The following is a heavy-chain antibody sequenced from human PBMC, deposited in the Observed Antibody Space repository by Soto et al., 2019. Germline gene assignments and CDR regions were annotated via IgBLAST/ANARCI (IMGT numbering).Heavy chain of an antibody. CDR1: GFTFSSFW. D-gene: IGHD3-10*01. Sequence: PXGSLRLSCAASGFTFSSFWMHWVRQVPGKGLVWISHITKDGSSISYADSVKGRFTISRDNAKNTVYLQMNGLRAEDTAVYYCARGGVGSFDYWGQGSLVTVSS. J-gene: IGHJ4*02. CDR2: ITKDGSSI. V-gene: IGHV3-74*01. CDR3: ARGGVGSFDY.